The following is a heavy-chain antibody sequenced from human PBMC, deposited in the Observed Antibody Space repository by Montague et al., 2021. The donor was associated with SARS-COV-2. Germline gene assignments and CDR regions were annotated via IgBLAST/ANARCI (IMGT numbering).Heavy chain of an antibody. CDR1: GGSISSSSYY. D-gene: IGHD3-22*01. J-gene: IGHJ3*02. V-gene: IGHV4-39*01. Sequence: SETLSLTCTVSGGSISSSSYYWGWIRQPPGEELEWIGSIYYSGSTYYNPSLKSRVTISVDTSKNQFSLKLSSVTAADTAVYYCARFPTSYYYDSKAAPATPDAFDIWGQGTMVTVSS. CDR3: ARFPTSYYYDSKAAPATPDAFDI. CDR2: IYYSGST.